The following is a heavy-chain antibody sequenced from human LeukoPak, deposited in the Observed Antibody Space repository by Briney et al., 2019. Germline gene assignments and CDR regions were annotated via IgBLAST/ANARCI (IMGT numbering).Heavy chain of an antibody. V-gene: IGHV3-23*01. Sequence: PGGSLRLSCAASGFTFSNYAMSWVRQAPGRGLEWVSAISGSGGITYYADSVKGRFTISRDNSKNTLYLQMNSLRAEDTAVYYCAKVPSYYYDSSGYYYIDYWSQGTLVTVSS. CDR2: ISGSGGIT. CDR3: AKVPSYYYDSSGYYYIDY. J-gene: IGHJ4*02. CDR1: GFTFSNYA. D-gene: IGHD3-22*01.